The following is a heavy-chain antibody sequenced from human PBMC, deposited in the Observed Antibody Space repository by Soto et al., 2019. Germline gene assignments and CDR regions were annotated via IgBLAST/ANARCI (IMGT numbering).Heavy chain of an antibody. V-gene: IGHV4-59*01. CDR1: SGSISSYN. Sequence: PSETLSLTCTVSSGSISSYNWNWVRQPPGKGLEWIGFINYSGSTHYNPSLKSRVTISLDTSKNQFSLKLNSVTAADTAVYYCAKVYSSGSYVPGHWGQGTLVTVSS. CDR2: INYSGST. D-gene: IGHD3-22*01. J-gene: IGHJ4*02. CDR3: AKVYSSGSYVPGH.